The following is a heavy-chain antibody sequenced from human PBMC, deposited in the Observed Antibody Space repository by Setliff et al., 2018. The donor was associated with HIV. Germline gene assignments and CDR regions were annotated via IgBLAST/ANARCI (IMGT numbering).Heavy chain of an antibody. CDR1: GFRFRSYW. D-gene: IGHD1-26*01. V-gene: IGHV3-7*01. J-gene: IGHJ4*02. CDR3: ARWGSGSYERVFDY. Sequence: PGESLKISCAASGFRFRSYWMSWVRQAPGKGLESVANVKQDGTETLYVDSVKGRFTISRDNANNLVYLQMNSLRVEDTAVYFCARWGSGSYERVFDYWGQGMLVTVS. CDR2: VKQDGTET.